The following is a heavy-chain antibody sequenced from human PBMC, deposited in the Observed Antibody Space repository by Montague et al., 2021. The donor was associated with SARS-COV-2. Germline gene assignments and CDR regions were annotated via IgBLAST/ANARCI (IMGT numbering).Heavy chain of an antibody. CDR3: ARRYCSSTSCPNWFDP. V-gene: IGHV4-59*08. CDR1: GSSISSYY. D-gene: IGHD2-2*01. Sequence: SETLSLTCTVSGSSISSYYWSWIRQPPGKGLEWIGYIYYSGSTNXNPSLKSRVTISVDTSKNQFSLKLSSVTAADTAVYYCARRYCSSTSCPNWFDPWGQGTLVTVSS. J-gene: IGHJ5*02. CDR2: IYYSGST.